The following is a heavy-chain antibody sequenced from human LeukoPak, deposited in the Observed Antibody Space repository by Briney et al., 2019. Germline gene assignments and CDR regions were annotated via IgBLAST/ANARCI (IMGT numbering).Heavy chain of an antibody. CDR1: GFTFSSYS. J-gene: IGHJ4*02. D-gene: IGHD3-10*01. V-gene: IGHV3-21*01. CDR3: AREDGSAFDY. CDR2: ISSSSSYI. Sequence: GGSLRLSCAASGFTFSSYSMNWVRQAPGKGLEWVSSISSSSSYIYYADSVKGRFSISRDNAKNSLYLQMNSLRAEDTAVYYCAREDGSAFDYWGQGTLVTVSS.